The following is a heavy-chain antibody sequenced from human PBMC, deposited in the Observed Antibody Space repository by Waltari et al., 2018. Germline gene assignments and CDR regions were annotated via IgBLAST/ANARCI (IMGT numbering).Heavy chain of an antibody. J-gene: IGHJ4*02. D-gene: IGHD2-15*01. Sequence: QVQLQESGPGLVKPSQTLSLTCTVSGGSISSGDYYWSWIRQPPGKGLEWIGYIYYSGSTYYNPSLKSRVTISVDTSKNQFSLKLSSVTAADTAVYYCARGGYCSGGSCYRDVFDYWGQGTLVTVSS. CDR1: GGSISSGDYY. CDR3: ARGGYCSGGSCYRDVFDY. V-gene: IGHV4-30-4*08. CDR2: IYYSGST.